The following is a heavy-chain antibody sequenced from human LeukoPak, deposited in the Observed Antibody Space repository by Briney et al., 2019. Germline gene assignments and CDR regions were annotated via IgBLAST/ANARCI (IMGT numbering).Heavy chain of an antibody. CDR1: GGSFSGYY. D-gene: IGHD2-21*02. Sequence: SETLSLTCAVYGGSFSGYYWSWIRQPPGKGLEWIGEINHSGSTNYNPSLKSRVTISVDTSKNQFSLKLSSVTAADTAVYYCARDRAKAAIPYYYYGMDVWGQGTTVTVSS. CDR2: INHSGST. J-gene: IGHJ6*02. V-gene: IGHV4-34*01. CDR3: ARDRAKAAIPYYYYGMDV.